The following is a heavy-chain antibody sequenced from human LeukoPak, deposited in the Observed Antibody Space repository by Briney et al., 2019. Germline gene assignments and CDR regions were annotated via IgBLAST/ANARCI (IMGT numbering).Heavy chain of an antibody. J-gene: IGHJ6*02. CDR3: ARGYGDKASNLYYYYGMDV. Sequence: PGGSLRLSCAASGFTFSSYGMHWVRQAPGKGLEGVVVIWYDGSNKYYADSVKGRFTISRDNSKNTLYLQMNSLRAEDTAVYYCARGYGDKASNLYYYYGMDVWGQGTTVTVSS. V-gene: IGHV3-33*01. CDR2: IWYDGSNK. CDR1: GFTFSSYG. D-gene: IGHD4-17*01.